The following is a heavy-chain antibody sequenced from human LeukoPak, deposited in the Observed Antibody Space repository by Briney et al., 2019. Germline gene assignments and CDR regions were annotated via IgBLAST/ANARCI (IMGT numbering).Heavy chain of an antibody. D-gene: IGHD3-22*01. CDR2: IYYSGST. J-gene: IGHJ6*03. V-gene: IGHV4-38-2*02. CDR3: ARSSEGRYYYDSSGFSYYYYYMDV. Sequence: SETLSLTCTVSGYSISSGYYWGWIRQPPGKGLEWIGSIYYSGSTNYNPSLKSRVTISVDTSKNQFSLKLSSVTAADTAVYYCARSSEGRYYYDSSGFSYYYYYMDVWGKGTTVTISS. CDR1: GYSISSGYY.